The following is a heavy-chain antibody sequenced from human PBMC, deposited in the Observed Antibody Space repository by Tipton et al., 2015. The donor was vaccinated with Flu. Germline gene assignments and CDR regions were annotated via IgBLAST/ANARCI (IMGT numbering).Heavy chain of an antibody. CDR3: ARGDYGDYDREADGFDI. D-gene: IGHD4-17*01. V-gene: IGHV4-38-2*02. CDR1: GDSIGYPYY. J-gene: IGHJ3*02. Sequence: TLSLTCSVSGDSIGYPYYWGWIRQAPGKGLEWIGNIHRSGNTYHNPSLKSRVTMSVDSSKNQFSLRLTSVTAADTAMYYCARGDYGDYDREADGFDIWGQGTLVTVSA. CDR2: IHRSGNT.